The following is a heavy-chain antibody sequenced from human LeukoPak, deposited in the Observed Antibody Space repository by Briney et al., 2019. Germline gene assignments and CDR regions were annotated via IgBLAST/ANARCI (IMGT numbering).Heavy chain of an antibody. CDR1: GFTFSDYC. D-gene: IGHD4-23*01. J-gene: IGHJ4*02. CDR3: ARDHYGSTSLDY. V-gene: IGHV3-11*04. Sequence: GGSLRLSCAASGFTFSDYCMSWVRQAPGKGLEWLSYISRRGNTIYYAGSVRGRFTVSRDNAQNSLYLQMNSLRAEDTAVYYCARDHYGSTSLDYWGQGTLVTVSS. CDR2: ISRRGNTI.